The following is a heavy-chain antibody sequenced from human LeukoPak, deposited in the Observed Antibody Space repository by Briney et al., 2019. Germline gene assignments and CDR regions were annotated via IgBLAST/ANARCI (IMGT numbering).Heavy chain of an antibody. CDR1: GGTFSSYA. CDR3: AVPYQGGFDY. V-gene: IGHV1-69*13. CDR2: IIPIFGTA. Sequence: SVKVSCKASGGTFSSYAISWVRQAPGRGLEWMGGIIPIFGTANYAQKFQGRVTITADESTSTAYMELSSLRSEDTAVYYCAVPYQGGFDYWGQGTLVTVSS. J-gene: IGHJ4*02. D-gene: IGHD2-2*01.